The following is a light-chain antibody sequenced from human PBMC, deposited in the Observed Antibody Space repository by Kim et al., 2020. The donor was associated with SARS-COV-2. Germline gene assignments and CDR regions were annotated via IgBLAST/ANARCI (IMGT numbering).Light chain of an antibody. CDR3: SSYTRV. J-gene: IGLJ3*02. V-gene: IGLV2-14*03. CDR1: SSDFGAYNY. CDR2: DVN. Sequence: QSALTQPASVSGSPGQSITISCTGTSSDFGAYNYVSWYQQHPGKAPKLIIYDVNNRPSGVSSRFSGSKSGNTASLTISGLQAEDEADYYCSSYTRVFGGGTELTVL.